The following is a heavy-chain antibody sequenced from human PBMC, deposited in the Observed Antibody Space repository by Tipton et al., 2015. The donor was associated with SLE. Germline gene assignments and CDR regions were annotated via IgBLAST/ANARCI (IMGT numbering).Heavy chain of an antibody. V-gene: IGHV3-73*01. CDR3: ARSVVPAAIEVYYYYGMDV. Sequence: GSLRLSCSASGFTFSSYAMHWVRQAPGKGLEWVGRIRSKANSYATAYAASVKGRFTISRDDSKNTAYLQMNSLRAEDTAVYYCARSVVPAAIEVYYYYGMDVWGQGTTVTVSS. D-gene: IGHD2-2*01. J-gene: IGHJ6*02. CDR1: GFTFSSYA. CDR2: IRSKANSYAT.